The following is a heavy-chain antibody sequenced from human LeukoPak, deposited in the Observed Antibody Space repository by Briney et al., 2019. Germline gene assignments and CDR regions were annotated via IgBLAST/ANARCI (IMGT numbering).Heavy chain of an antibody. CDR1: GFTFSSYA. D-gene: IGHD6-19*01. V-gene: IGHV3-23*01. CDR3: ADLFCSCWYGWGPAPFGS. Sequence: GGSLRLSCAASGFTFSSYALSWVRQAPGKGLEWVSTINGNGGTTYYADSVKGRFTISRDNSKRTLYLQMNSLRAEDTPVYYCADLFCSCWYGWGPAPFGSWGQGSLVSVSS. J-gene: IGHJ4*02. CDR2: INGNGGTT.